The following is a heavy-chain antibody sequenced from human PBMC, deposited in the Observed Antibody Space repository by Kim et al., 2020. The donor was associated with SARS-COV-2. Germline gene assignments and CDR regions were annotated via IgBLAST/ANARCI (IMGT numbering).Heavy chain of an antibody. CDR2: INAGTGNT. CDR1: GYIFTDFA. D-gene: IGHD5-12*01. CDR3: ARDLFHTGFDD. Sequence: ASVKVSCKASGYIFTDFAIQWVRQAPGQGLEWMGWINAGTGNTKFSQHFQGRVTFTRDTSANTASMELSSLRSEDTAVYYLARDLFHTGFDDWGQGTLV. J-gene: IGHJ4*02. V-gene: IGHV1-3*01.